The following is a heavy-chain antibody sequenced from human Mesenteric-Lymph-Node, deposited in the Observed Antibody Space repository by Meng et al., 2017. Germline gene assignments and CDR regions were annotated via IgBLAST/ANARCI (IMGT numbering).Heavy chain of an antibody. J-gene: IGHJ6*02. CDR2: ITSTGSRT. V-gene: IGHV3-64*02. Sequence: GGSLRLSCAASGFTFSNYGMHWVRQAPGKGLEYVSSITSTGSRTYYADSVKGRFTISRDNSKNTLYLQVGSLRAEDTAVYYCARDRGTGGGMDVWGQGTPVTVSS. CDR3: ARDRGTGGGMDV. D-gene: IGHD2-8*02. CDR1: GFTFSNYG.